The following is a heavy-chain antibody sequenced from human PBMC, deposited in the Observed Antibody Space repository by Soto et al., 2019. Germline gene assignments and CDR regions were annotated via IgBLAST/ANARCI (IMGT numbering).Heavy chain of an antibody. Sequence: EVQLVESRGVLVQPGGSLRLTCVASGFTFNSFGMSWVRQAPGKGLEWVSAISGTGNSVYYADSVKGRFTISRDNAENTLYLQMNSLRAEDTAIYYCAKDQRPASITVKDYFDFCGRGTLVTVSS. CDR2: ISGTGNSV. J-gene: IGHJ4*02. CDR1: GFTFNSFG. V-gene: IGHV3-23*04. D-gene: IGHD2-2*01. CDR3: AKDQRPASITVKDYFDF.